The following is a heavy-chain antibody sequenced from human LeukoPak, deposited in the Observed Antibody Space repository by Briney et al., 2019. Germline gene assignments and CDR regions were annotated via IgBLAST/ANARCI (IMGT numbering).Heavy chain of an antibody. J-gene: IGHJ6*03. D-gene: IGHD1-20*01. V-gene: IGHV1-18*01. CDR1: GYTFTSYG. Sequence: ASVKVSCKASGYTFTSYGISWVRQAPGQGLEWMGWISAYNGNTNYAQKLQGRVTMTTDTSTSTAYMELRSLRSDDTAVYYCARTITGKGYYYYYMDVWGKGTTVTVSS. CDR2: ISAYNGNT. CDR3: ARTITGKGYYYYYMDV.